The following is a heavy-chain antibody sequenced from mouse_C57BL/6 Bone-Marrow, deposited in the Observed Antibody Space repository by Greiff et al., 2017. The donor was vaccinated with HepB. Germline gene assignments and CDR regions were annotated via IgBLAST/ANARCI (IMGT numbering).Heavy chain of an antibody. D-gene: IGHD1-1*01. CDR1: GFNIKDYY. CDR3: TPYYYGSSYDFDY. CDR2: IDPEDGDT. J-gene: IGHJ2*01. V-gene: IGHV14-1*01. Sequence: EVQGVESGAELVRPGASVKLSCTASGFNIKDYYMHWVKQRPEQGLEWIGRIDPEDGDTEYAPKFQGKATMTADTSSNTAYLQLSSLTSEDTAVYYCTPYYYGSSYDFDYWGQGTTLTVSS.